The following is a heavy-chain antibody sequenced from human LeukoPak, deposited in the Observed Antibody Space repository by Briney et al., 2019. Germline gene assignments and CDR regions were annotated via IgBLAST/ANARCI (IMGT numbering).Heavy chain of an antibody. J-gene: IGHJ5*02. CDR3: AKDAVTYGSGSINWFDP. V-gene: IGHV3-30*18. D-gene: IGHD3-10*01. Sequence: GRSPRLSCAASGFTFSSYGMHWVRQAPGKGLEWVAVISYDGSNKYYADSVKGRFTITRDNSKNTLYLQMNSLRAEDTAVYYCAKDAVTYGSGSINWFDPWGQGTLVTVSS. CDR1: GFTFSSYG. CDR2: ISYDGSNK.